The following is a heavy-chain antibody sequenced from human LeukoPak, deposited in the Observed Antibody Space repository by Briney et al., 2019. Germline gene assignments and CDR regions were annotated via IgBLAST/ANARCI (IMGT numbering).Heavy chain of an antibody. CDR1: GGSISSYN. D-gene: IGHD3-3*01. CDR3: ARDVTIFGVVRLGRAFDI. Sequence: SETLSLTCTVSGGSISSYNWSWIRQPPRKGLEWIGYIYYSGSTNYNPSLKSRVTISVDTSKNQFSLKLSSVTAADTAVYYCARDVTIFGVVRLGRAFDIWGQGTMVTVSS. J-gene: IGHJ3*02. CDR2: IYYSGST. V-gene: IGHV4-59*01.